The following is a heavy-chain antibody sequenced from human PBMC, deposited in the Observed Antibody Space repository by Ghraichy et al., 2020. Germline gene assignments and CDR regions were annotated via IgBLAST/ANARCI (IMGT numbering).Heavy chain of an antibody. J-gene: IGHJ5*02. CDR1: GFTFTGFW. V-gene: IGHV3-7*01. Sequence: GSLRLSCAASGFTFTGFWMSWVRQPPGKGLEWVANIKPDGSEKNYVDSMKGRFTISRDNAKNSLYLQMNNLRAEDTAVYYCVRGYRWFDPWGQGLLVSVSS. D-gene: IGHD2-15*01. CDR2: IKPDGSEK. CDR3: VRGYRWFDP.